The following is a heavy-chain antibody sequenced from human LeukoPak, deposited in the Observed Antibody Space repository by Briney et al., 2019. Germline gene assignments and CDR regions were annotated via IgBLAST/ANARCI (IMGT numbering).Heavy chain of an antibody. CDR2: INPKTGGT. D-gene: IGHD4-17*01. J-gene: IGHJ5*02. Sequence: GASVKVSCKASGYTFSDYFMHWVRQAPGQGLAWMGWINPKTGGTTYAQNFQGRVTMTRDMSITTAYMDLSRLRSDDTAVYYCTRAFEYGWFDPWGQGTLVIVSS. CDR1: GYTFSDYF. V-gene: IGHV1-2*02. CDR3: TRAFEYGWFDP.